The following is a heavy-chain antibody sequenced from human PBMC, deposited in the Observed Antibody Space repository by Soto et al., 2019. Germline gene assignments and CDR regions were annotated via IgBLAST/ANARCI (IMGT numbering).Heavy chain of an antibody. J-gene: IGHJ6*02. V-gene: IGHV3-23*01. Sequence: GGSLRLSCAASGFTFSSYAMSWVRQAPGKGLEWVSAISGSGGSTYYADSVKGRFTISRDNSKNTRYLQMNSLRAEDTAVYYCAKGRPIDWLLPRRGTVNYGMDVWGQGTTVTVSS. CDR2: ISGSGGST. CDR1: GFTFSSYA. CDR3: AKGRPIDWLLPRRGTVNYGMDV. D-gene: IGHD3-9*01.